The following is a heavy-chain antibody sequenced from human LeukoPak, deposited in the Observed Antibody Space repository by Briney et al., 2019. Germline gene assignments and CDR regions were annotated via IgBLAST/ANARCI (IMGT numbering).Heavy chain of an antibody. D-gene: IGHD5-18*01. J-gene: IGHJ4*02. Sequence: ASVKVSCKASGGTFSSYAISWVRQAPGQGLEWMGRIIPIFGTANYAQKFQGRVTIIADKSTSTAYMELSSLRSEDTAVYYCARDRGYSITFDYWGQGTLVTVSS. CDR3: ARDRGYSITFDY. CDR2: IIPIFGTA. V-gene: IGHV1-69*06. CDR1: GGTFSSYA.